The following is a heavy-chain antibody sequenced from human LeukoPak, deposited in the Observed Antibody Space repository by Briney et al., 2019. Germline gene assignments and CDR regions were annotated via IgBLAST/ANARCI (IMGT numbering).Heavy chain of an antibody. CDR2: IYRSGSP. D-gene: IGHD3-10*02. Sequence: PSETLSLTCTVSGYSISSGYYWGWIRQPPGKGLEWIGNIYRSGSPYYNPSLKSRVTISVDTSKNQFSLKLSSVTAADTAVYYCARELRSGGDIWGQGTMVTVSP. J-gene: IGHJ3*02. CDR3: ARELRSGGDI. V-gene: IGHV4-38-2*02. CDR1: GYSISSGYY.